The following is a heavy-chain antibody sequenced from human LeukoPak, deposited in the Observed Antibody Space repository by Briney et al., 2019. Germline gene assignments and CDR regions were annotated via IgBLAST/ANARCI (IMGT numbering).Heavy chain of an antibody. CDR1: GFTFSSYS. D-gene: IGHD3-10*02. V-gene: IGHV3-48*01. J-gene: IGHJ4*02. Sequence: GGSLRLSCAASGFTFSSYSMNWVRQAPGKGLEWVSYISSSSTIYYADSVKGRFTISRDNAKNSLYLQMNSLRAEDTAVYYCACSGSYYRYYFDYWGQGTLVTVSS. CDR2: ISSSSTI. CDR3: ACSGSYYRYYFDY.